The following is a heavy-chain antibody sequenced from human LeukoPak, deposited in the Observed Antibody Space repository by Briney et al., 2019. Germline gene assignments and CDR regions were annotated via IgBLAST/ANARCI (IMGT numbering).Heavy chain of an antibody. J-gene: IGHJ3*02. Sequence: ASVKVSCKASGYTFTSYGISWVRQAPGQGLEWMGWISAYNGNTNYAQKLQGRLTMTTDTSTSTAYMELRSLRSDDTAVYYCARDLSRTIVVVSPDAFDIWGQGTMVTVSS. CDR1: GYTFTSYG. V-gene: IGHV1-18*01. CDR2: ISAYNGNT. CDR3: ARDLSRTIVVVSPDAFDI. D-gene: IGHD3-22*01.